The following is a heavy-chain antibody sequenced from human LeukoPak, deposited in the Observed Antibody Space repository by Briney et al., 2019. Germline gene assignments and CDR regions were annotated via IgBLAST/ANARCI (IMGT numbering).Heavy chain of an antibody. Sequence: ASVKVSCKASGYTFTGYYIHWVRQAPGQGLEWMGRINPNSGGTNYAQKFQGRVTMTRDTSISTAYMELNNLRPDDMAVYYCTRGRITLIVVSPFDYWGQGTLVTVSS. CDR3: TRGRITLIVVSPFDY. D-gene: IGHD3-22*01. CDR2: INPNSGGT. J-gene: IGHJ4*02. V-gene: IGHV1-2*06. CDR1: GYTFTGYY.